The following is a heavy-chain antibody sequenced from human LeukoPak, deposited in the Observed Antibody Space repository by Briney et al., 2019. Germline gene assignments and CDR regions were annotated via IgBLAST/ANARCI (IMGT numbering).Heavy chain of an antibody. D-gene: IGHD5-12*01. CDR1: GGTFSSYS. CDR3: AREERSGYDY. CDR2: IIPILGIA. Sequence: SSVPVSYMASGGTFSSYSIIWVRQAPGQGLNGMGRIIPILGIANYAQKFQGRVTITADKSTSTAYMELSSLRSEDTAVYYCAREERSGYDYGGQGTLVSVST. V-gene: IGHV1-69*04. J-gene: IGHJ4*02.